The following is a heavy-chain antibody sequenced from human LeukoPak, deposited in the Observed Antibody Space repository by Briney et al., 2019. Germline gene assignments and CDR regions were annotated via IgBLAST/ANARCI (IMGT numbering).Heavy chain of an antibody. Sequence: HPGGSLRLSFAASGFTFSNYGMNWVRQAPGKGLEWVAGIRGNGDTTYYADSVKGRFTISRDNSKNTLSLQLSSLRAGDTAVYYCAKANGYYSDWGQGTLVTVSS. J-gene: IGHJ4*02. V-gene: IGHV3-23*01. D-gene: IGHD3-22*01. CDR1: GFTFSNYG. CDR2: IRGNGDTT. CDR3: AKANGYYSD.